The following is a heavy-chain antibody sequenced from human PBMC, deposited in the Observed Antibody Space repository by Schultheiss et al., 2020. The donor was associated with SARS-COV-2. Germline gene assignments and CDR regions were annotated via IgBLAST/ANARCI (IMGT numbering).Heavy chain of an antibody. J-gene: IGHJ4*02. Sequence: SQTLSLTCAVYGGSFSGYYWSWIRQPPGKGLEWIGEIYHSGSTNYNPSLKSRVTISVDKSKNQFSLKLSSVTAADTAVYYCARAPYGDYPSDYWGQGTLLTVSS. CDR3: ARAPYGDYPSDY. CDR2: IYHSGST. CDR1: GGSFSGYY. D-gene: IGHD4-17*01. V-gene: IGHV4-34*01.